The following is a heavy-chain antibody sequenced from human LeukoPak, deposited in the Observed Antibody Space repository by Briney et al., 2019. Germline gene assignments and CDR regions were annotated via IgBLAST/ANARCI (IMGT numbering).Heavy chain of an antibody. CDR2: IKSKVDGGTA. CDR1: GFTFSHAW. V-gene: IGHV3-15*01. CDR3: ARDKVDGDSYFDS. J-gene: IGHJ4*02. Sequence: PGGSLRLSCAASGFTFSHAWMSWVRQAPGKGLEWVGRIKSKVDGGTADYAAPVKGRFAISRDDSEGILYLQMNSLRAEDTAVYFCARDKVDGDSYFDSWGQGTLVTVSS. D-gene: IGHD4-17*01.